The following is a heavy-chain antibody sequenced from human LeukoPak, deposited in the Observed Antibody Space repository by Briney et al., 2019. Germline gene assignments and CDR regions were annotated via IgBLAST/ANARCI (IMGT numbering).Heavy chain of an antibody. Sequence: ASVKVSCKASGYAFTDYYIQWVRPAPGQGLEWMGWRNPDSGGTNNAERFQGRVTMTRDTSISTAYMELSSLTSDDSAVFFCARVKVANKNYYYYYGMDVWGQGTTVTVSS. CDR1: GYAFTDYY. J-gene: IGHJ6*02. CDR3: ARVKVANKNYYYYYGMDV. CDR2: RNPDSGGT. V-gene: IGHV1-2*02. D-gene: IGHD2/OR15-2a*01.